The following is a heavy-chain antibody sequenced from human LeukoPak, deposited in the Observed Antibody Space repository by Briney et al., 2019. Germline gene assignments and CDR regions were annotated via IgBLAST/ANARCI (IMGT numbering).Heavy chain of an antibody. V-gene: IGHV3-7*01. J-gene: IGHJ4*02. CDR2: MDEYGSDI. CDR1: GFDFSGFS. D-gene: IGHD2-2*01. Sequence: PGGSLRLSCVVSGFDFSGFSMSWVRQAPGKGLEWVAIMDEYGSDIFYVESVKGRFIISRANARNSLYLQMNNLRAEDTAVYYCARPRGWGSARCNNFDYWGQGTLVTVSS. CDR3: ARPRGWGSARCNNFDY.